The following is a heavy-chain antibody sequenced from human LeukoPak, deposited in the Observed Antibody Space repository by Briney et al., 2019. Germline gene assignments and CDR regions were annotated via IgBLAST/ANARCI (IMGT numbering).Heavy chain of an antibody. CDR3: ARALVRAFDI. Sequence: PSETLSLTCDVSGYPISSGYYWGWIRQSPGKGLEWIGNIYHSGNAYYNPSLKSRVTISVDTSKNRFSLKLNSMSAADTAMYYCARALVRAFDIWGQGTTVTVSS. J-gene: IGHJ3*02. CDR1: GYPISSGYY. CDR2: IYHSGNA. V-gene: IGHV4-38-2*01. D-gene: IGHD1-26*01.